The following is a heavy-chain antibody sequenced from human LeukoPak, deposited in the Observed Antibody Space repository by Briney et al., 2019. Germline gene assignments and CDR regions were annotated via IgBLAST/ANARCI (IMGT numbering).Heavy chain of an antibody. Sequence: GGSLRLSCVVSGFTFSGFRMTWVRQAPGKGLEWVSALWGNNKNIYYADSVKGRFTISRDNSGNMVYLQMSDLRVEDTAVYYCAKDLKPDSGYDVDHWGQGTLVTVSS. J-gene: IGHJ4*02. CDR3: AKDLKPDSGYDVDH. V-gene: IGHV3-23*01. D-gene: IGHD5-12*01. CDR2: LWGNNKNI. CDR1: GFTFSGFR.